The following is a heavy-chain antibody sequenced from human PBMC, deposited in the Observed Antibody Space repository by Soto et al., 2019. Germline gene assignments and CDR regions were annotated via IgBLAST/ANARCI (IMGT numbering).Heavy chain of an antibody. D-gene: IGHD6-13*01. CDR1: GDSVSSNSAA. CDR3: ARDVSSWYGGDFYYYYYGMDV. V-gene: IGHV6-1*01. CDR2: TYYRSKWYN. Sequence: SQTLSLTCAISGDSVSSNSAAWNWIRQSPSRGLEWLGRTYYRSKWYNDYAVSVKSRITINPDTSKNQFSMQLNSVTPDDKAVYYCARDVSSWYGGDFYYYYYGMDVWGQGTTVTVSS. J-gene: IGHJ6*02.